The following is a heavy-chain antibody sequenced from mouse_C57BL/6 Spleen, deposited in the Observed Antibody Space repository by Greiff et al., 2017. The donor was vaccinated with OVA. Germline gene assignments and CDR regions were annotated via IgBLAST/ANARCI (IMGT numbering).Heavy chain of an antibody. V-gene: IGHV3-6*01. CDR2: ISYDGSN. CDR1: GYSITSGYY. D-gene: IGHD1-1*01. Sequence: EVKLQESGPGLVKPSQSLSLTCSVTGYSITSGYYWNWIRQFPGNKLEWMGYISYDGSNNYNPSLKNRISITRDTSKNQFFLKLNSVTTEDTATYYCARDYYGSSHDYWGQGTTLTVSS. CDR3: ARDYYGSSHDY. J-gene: IGHJ2*01.